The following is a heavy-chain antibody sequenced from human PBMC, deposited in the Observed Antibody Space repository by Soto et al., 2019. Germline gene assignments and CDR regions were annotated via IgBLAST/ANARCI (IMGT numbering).Heavy chain of an antibody. D-gene: IGHD1-20*01. CDR3: ARRLDNTLDF. CDR1: GYNFATYW. J-gene: IGHJ4*02. V-gene: IGHV5-51*01. Sequence: PGESLKISCKGSGYNFATYWIGWVRQMPGKGLEWMGIIYPHDSDTRYSPSFQGQVTISADKSISTAYPQWSSLKASDTAIYYCARRLDNTLDFWGQGTLVTVSS. CDR2: IYPHDSDT.